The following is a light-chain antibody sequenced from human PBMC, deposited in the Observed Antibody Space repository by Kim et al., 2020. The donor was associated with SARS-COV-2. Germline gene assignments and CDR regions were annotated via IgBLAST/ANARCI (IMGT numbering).Light chain of an antibody. CDR2: GAS. CDR1: QSISSIY. Sequence: EIVLTQSPGPLSLSPGERATLSCRASQSISSIYLAWYQHKPGQAPRLLIYGASSRATGIPDRFSGSGSGTDFTLTISRLEPEDFAVYFCQQYGSSPWTFGQGTKVDIK. CDR3: QQYGSSPWT. J-gene: IGKJ1*01. V-gene: IGKV3-20*01.